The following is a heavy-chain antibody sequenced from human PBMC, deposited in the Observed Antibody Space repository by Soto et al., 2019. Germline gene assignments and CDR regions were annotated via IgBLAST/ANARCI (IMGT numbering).Heavy chain of an antibody. D-gene: IGHD2-15*01. CDR3: ARDKGYFDTTDAFDI. Sequence: DSVKGRFTISRDNSKNTLYLQMNSLRAEDTAVYYCARDKGYFDTTDAFDIWGQGTMVTVS. J-gene: IGHJ3*02. V-gene: IGHV3-30*07.